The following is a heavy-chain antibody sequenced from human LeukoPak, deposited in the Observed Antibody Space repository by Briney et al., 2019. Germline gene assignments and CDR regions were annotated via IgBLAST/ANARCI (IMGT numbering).Heavy chain of an antibody. CDR1: GGSISSSSYY. Sequence: SETLSLTCTVSGGSISSSSYYWGWIRQPPGKGLEWIGSIYYSGSTYYNPSLKSRVTISVDTSKNQFSLKLSSVTAADTAVYYCARAQAVAGTWYFDLWGRGTLVTVSS. V-gene: IGHV4-39*07. D-gene: IGHD6-19*01. CDR3: ARAQAVAGTWYFDL. CDR2: IYYSGST. J-gene: IGHJ2*01.